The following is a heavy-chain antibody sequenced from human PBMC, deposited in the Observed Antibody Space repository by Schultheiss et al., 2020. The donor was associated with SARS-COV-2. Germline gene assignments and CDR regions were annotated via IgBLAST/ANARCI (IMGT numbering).Heavy chain of an antibody. V-gene: IGHV1-18*01. J-gene: IGHJ6*02. CDR2: ISAYNGNT. CDR1: GGTFSAYA. CDR3: ARGASIFGARGV. D-gene: IGHD3-3*01. Sequence: ASVKVSCKVSGGTFSAYAFSWVRQAPGQGLEWMGWISAYNGNTNYAQKLQGRVTMTTDTSTSTAYMELRSLRSDDTAVYYCARGASIFGARGVWGQGTTVTVSS.